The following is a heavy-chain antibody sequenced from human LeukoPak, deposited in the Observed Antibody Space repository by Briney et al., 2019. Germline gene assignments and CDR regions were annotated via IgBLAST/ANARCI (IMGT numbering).Heavy chain of an antibody. D-gene: IGHD2-21*02. J-gene: IGHJ4*02. CDR1: GFTFSSYW. CDR2: INSDGSST. Sequence: GGSLRLSCAASGFTFSSYWMHWVRQAPGKGLVWVSRINSDGSSTSYADSVKGRFTISRDDSKNTAYLQMNSLKTEDTAVYYCTRLGPGVAYCGGDCHYFDYWGQGTLGTVSS. CDR3: TRLGPGVAYCGGDCHYFDY. V-gene: IGHV3-74*01.